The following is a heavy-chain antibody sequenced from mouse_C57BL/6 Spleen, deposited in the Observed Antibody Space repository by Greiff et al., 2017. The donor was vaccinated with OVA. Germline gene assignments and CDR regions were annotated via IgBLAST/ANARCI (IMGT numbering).Heavy chain of an antibody. V-gene: IGHV1-82*01. CDR3: ARAHASYDYDAFDD. D-gene: IGHD2-4*01. CDR1: GYAFSSSW. Sequence: VQLQQSGPELVKPGASVKISCKASGYAFSSSWMNWVKQRPGKGLEWIGRIYPGDGDTNYNGKFKGKATLTADKSSSTAYMQLSSLTSEDSAVYFCARAHASYDYDAFDDWGQGTTLTVSS. J-gene: IGHJ2*01. CDR2: IYPGDGDT.